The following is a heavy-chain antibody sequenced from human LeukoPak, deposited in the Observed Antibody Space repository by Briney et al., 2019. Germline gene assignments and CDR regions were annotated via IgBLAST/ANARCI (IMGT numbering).Heavy chain of an antibody. D-gene: IGHD2/OR15-2a*01. Sequence: GGSLRLSCAASGFTFSSYWMSWVRQAPGKGLDWVANIKQDGSEKYYVDSVKGRFTISRDNDKNSLYLQMNSLRAEDTAVYYCARVFYPFRSYFDLWGRGTLVTVSS. J-gene: IGHJ2*01. CDR3: ARVFYPFRSYFDL. V-gene: IGHV3-7*01. CDR1: GFTFSSYW. CDR2: IKQDGSEK.